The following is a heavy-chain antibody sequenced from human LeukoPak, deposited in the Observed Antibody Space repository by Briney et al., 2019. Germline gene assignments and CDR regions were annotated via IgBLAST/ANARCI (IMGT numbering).Heavy chain of an antibody. V-gene: IGHV4-39*07. D-gene: IGHD6-19*01. J-gene: IGHJ5*02. CDR2: IFHSGST. CDR1: GGSISSSSYY. Sequence: SETLSLTCTVSGGSISSSSYYWGWIRQPPGKGLEWIGSIFHSGSTYYNPSLKSRVTISVDTSKNQFSLKLNSVTAADAGVYYCARAVALYGFDPWGQGTLVTVSS. CDR3: ARAVALYGFDP.